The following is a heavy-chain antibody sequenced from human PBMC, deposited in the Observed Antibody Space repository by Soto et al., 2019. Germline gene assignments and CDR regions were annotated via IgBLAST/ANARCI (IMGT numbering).Heavy chain of an antibody. Sequence: QVQLQQSGPGLVKPSQTLSLIYAISGDSVSSASATWSWIRQSPSGRLEWLGRTYYRSKWHNDYAVSVKSRIAIIPDTSKNQLSLQLSSVTLEDTAVYFCARDGSGYQWYFDVWGRGSLVTVSS. CDR2: TYYRSKWHN. D-gene: IGHD5-12*01. CDR1: GDSVSSASAT. J-gene: IGHJ2*01. CDR3: ARDGSGYQWYFDV. V-gene: IGHV6-1*01.